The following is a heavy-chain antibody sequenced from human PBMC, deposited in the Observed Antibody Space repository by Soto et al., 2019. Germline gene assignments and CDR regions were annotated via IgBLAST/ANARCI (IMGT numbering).Heavy chain of an antibody. CDR1: GGSISSGGYF. CDR3: ARGNCSGGSCSPYYGMDV. V-gene: IGHV4-31*03. J-gene: IGHJ6*02. D-gene: IGHD2-15*01. CDR2: IYYTGSS. Sequence: SETLSLTCTVSGGSISSGGYFWSWIRQHPGKGLEWIGYIYYTGSSYYNPSLKSRVAISVDTSKNQLSLKLSSVTAADTAVYYCARGNCSGGSCSPYYGMDVWGQGTTVTVSS.